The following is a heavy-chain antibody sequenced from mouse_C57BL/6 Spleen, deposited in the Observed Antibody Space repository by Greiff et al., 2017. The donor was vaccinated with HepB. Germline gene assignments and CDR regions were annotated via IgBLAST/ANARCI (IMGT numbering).Heavy chain of an antibody. CDR2: IYPGDGDT. D-gene: IGHD1-1*01. Sequence: QVQLQQSGPELVKPGASVKISCKASGYAFSSSWMNWVKQRPGKGLEWIGRIYPGDGDTNYNGKFKGKATLTADKSSSTAYMQLSSLTSEDSAVYFCARSSNYYGSSSLYFDVWGTGTTVTVSS. V-gene: IGHV1-82*01. J-gene: IGHJ1*03. CDR3: ARSSNYYGSSSLYFDV. CDR1: GYAFSSSW.